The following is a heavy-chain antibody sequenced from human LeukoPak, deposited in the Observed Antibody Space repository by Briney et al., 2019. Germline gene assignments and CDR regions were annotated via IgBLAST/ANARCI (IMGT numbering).Heavy chain of an antibody. Sequence: ASVKVSCKASGYTFTSYYMHWVRQAPGQGLEWMGIINPSGGSTSYAQKFQGRVTITADESTSTAYMELSSLRSEDTAVYYCARDSPLPGYDFWSGYYYYGMDVWGQGTTVTVSS. CDR2: INPSGGST. V-gene: IGHV1-46*01. J-gene: IGHJ6*02. CDR1: GYTFTSYY. CDR3: ARDSPLPGYDFWSGYYYYGMDV. D-gene: IGHD3-3*01.